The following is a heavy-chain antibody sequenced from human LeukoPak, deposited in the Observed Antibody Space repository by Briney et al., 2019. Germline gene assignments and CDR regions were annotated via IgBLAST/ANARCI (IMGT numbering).Heavy chain of an antibody. CDR3: ARSAARSGRYFDH. V-gene: IGHV3-30-3*01. J-gene: IGHJ4*02. Sequence: GRSLRLSCAASGFTFSSYAMHWVRQAPGKGLEWVAVISYDGSNKYYADSVKGRFTISRDNSKNTLYLQMNSLRAEDTAVYYCARSAARSGRYFDHWGQGTLVTVSS. CDR1: GFTFSSYA. CDR2: ISYDGSNK. D-gene: IGHD1-26*01.